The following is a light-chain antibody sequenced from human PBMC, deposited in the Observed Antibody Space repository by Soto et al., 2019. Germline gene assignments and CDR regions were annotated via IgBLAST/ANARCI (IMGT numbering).Light chain of an antibody. CDR1: QNINNY. CDR2: DAS. V-gene: IGKV1-33*01. Sequence: DIQMTQSPSSLSASVGDRVTITCQASQNINNYLNWYQQKPGRAPKLLIYDASNLEAVVPSRFRGSGYGRDFTFTISRLQPEDIATYYWQQYENLPTFGQGTRLEIK. CDR3: QQYENLPT. J-gene: IGKJ5*01.